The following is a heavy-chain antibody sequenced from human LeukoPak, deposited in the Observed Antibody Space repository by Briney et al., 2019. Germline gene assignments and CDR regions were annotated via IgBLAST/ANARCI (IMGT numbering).Heavy chain of an antibody. CDR2: IYTSGST. CDR3: ARGVRWLLNWFDP. CDR1: GGSISSYY. J-gene: IGHJ5*02. Sequence: PSETLSLTCTVSGGSISSYYWSWIRQPPGKGLEWIGYIYTSGSTNYNPSLKSRVTISVDTSKNQFSLKLSSVTAADTAVYYCARGVRWLLNWFDPWGQGTLVTVSS. D-gene: IGHD5-24*01. V-gene: IGHV4-4*09.